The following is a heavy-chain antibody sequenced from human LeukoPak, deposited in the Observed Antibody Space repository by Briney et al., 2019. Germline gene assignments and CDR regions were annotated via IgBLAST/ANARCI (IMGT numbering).Heavy chain of an antibody. CDR1: GFTFSDYY. V-gene: IGHV3-11*04. D-gene: IGHD2-15*01. Sequence: GGSLRLACAASGFTFSDYYMSWIRQAPGKGLEWVSYISSSGSTIYYADSVKGRFTISRDNAKNSLYLQMNSLRAEDTAVYYCARDCSGGSCYPDYWGQGTLVTVSS. CDR3: ARDCSGGSCYPDY. CDR2: ISSSGSTI. J-gene: IGHJ4*02.